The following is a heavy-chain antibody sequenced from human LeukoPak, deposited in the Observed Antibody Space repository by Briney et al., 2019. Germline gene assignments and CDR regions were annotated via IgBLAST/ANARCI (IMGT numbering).Heavy chain of an antibody. J-gene: IGHJ4*02. V-gene: IGHV3-30*02. D-gene: IGHD3-3*01. CDR1: GFTFSSYG. Sequence: GGSLRLSCAASGFTFSSYGMHWVRPAPGKGLGWVAFIRYEGSNKYYADSVKGRFTISRDNSKNTLYLQMNSLRAEDTAVYYCAKDRVLRFLEWLRPYYFDYLGQGTLVTVSS. CDR3: AKDRVLRFLEWLRPYYFDY. CDR2: IRYEGSNK.